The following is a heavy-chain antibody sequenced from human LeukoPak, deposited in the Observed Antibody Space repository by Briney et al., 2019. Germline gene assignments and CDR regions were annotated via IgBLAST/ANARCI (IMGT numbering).Heavy chain of an antibody. D-gene: IGHD2-15*01. V-gene: IGHV4-39*07. Sequence: SETLSLTCSVSDGSISSSSYFWGWIRQPPGKGLEWIGSFYYSGGTYYNPSLKSRVTLSLDTSKNRFSLKLSSVAAADTALYYCARDRALGGGAFDIWGQGTMVTVSS. CDR3: ARDRALGGGAFDI. CDR1: DGSISSSSYF. J-gene: IGHJ3*02. CDR2: FYYSGGT.